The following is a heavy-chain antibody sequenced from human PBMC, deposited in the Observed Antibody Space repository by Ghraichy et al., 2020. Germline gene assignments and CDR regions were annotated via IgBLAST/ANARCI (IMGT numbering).Heavy chain of an antibody. CDR3: SLEWNF. V-gene: IGHV4-34*01. Sequence: LSLTCAVYSGSFSGYYWTWIRQPPGKGLEWIGEINHSGSTNYNPSLKSRVTISLDTSKNQFSLKLSSVTAADTAVYYCSLEWNFWGQGTLVTVSS. CDR2: INHSGST. D-gene: IGHD2-8*01. J-gene: IGHJ4*02. CDR1: SGSFSGYY.